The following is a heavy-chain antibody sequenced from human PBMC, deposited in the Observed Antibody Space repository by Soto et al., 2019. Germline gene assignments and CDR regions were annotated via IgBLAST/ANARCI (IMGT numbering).Heavy chain of an antibody. CDR3: ARERGVVGATPGDYYYYYGMDV. CDR1: GFTFSSYG. D-gene: IGHD1-26*01. J-gene: IGHJ6*02. V-gene: IGHV3-33*01. CDR2: IWYDGSNK. Sequence: QVQLVESGGGVVQPGRSLRLSCAASGFTFSSYGMHWVRQAPGKGLEWVAVIWYDGSNKYYADSVKGRFTISRDNSKNTLYLQMNSLRAEDTAEYYCARERGVVGATPGDYYYYYGMDVWGQGTTVTVSS.